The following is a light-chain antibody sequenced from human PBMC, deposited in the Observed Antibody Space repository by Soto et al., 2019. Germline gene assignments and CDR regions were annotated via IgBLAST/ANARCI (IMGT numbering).Light chain of an antibody. CDR3: QLYYGATRV. Sequence: QAVVTQAPSLTVSPGGTVTLTCASSTGAVTSTYYPNWFQQKPGQAPRSLIFSTSIRYSWTPARFSGSLLGGKAALTLSDVQPEDEADYYCQLYYGATRVFGGGTKLTVL. CDR2: STS. CDR1: TGAVTSTYY. J-gene: IGLJ3*02. V-gene: IGLV7-43*01.